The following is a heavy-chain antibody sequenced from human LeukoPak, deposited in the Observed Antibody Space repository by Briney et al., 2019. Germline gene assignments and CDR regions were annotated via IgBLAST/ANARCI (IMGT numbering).Heavy chain of an antibody. J-gene: IGHJ4*02. CDR3: ARDHPGGSSLDY. Sequence: SETLSLTCTVSGGSISSYYWGWIRQPPGKGLEWIGYIYSSGSTNYNPSLKSRVTISIDTSKNQFSLKVNSVTAADTAVYYCARDHPGGSSLDYWGQGTLVTVSS. V-gene: IGHV4-59*01. CDR1: GGSISSYY. D-gene: IGHD6-13*01. CDR2: IYSSGST.